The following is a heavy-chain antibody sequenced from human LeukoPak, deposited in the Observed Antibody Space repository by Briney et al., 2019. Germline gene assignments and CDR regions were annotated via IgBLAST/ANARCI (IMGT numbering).Heavy chain of an antibody. J-gene: IGHJ3*02. CDR3: ATQSGSYPGGAFDI. V-gene: IGHV3-53*01. Sequence: GGSLRLSCAASGFTVSSNYMSWVRQAPGKGLEWVSVIYSGGSTYYADSVKGRFTISRDNSKNTLYLQMNSLRAEDTAVYYCATQSGSYPGGAFDIWGQGTMVTVSS. CDR1: GFTVSSNY. CDR2: IYSGGST. D-gene: IGHD1-26*01.